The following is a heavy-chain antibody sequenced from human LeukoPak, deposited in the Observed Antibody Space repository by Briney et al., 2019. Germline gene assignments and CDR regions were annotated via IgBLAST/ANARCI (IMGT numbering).Heavy chain of an antibody. Sequence: GGSLRLSCAASGFTFSSYSMNWVRQAPGKGLEWVSYISSSSSTIYYADSVKGRFTISRDNAKNSLYLQMNSLRAEDTAVYYCAREPHYYYDSSGFTYAFDIWGQGTMVTVSS. D-gene: IGHD3-22*01. CDR3: AREPHYYYDSSGFTYAFDI. J-gene: IGHJ3*02. V-gene: IGHV3-48*01. CDR1: GFTFSSYS. CDR2: ISSSSSTI.